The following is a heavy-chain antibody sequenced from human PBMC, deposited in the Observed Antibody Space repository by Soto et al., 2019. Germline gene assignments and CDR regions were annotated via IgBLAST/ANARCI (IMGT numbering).Heavy chain of an antibody. CDR3: VRGEGGWETY. D-gene: IGHD6-19*01. Sequence: GGSLRLSCAASGFTFSSYWMHWVRQAPGKGLVRVSRINSDGSSTTYADSVKGRFTISRDNAKNTLYLQMNSLRAEDTAVYYCVRGEGGWETYWGQGTLVTVSS. CDR1: GFTFSSYW. J-gene: IGHJ4*02. V-gene: IGHV3-74*01. CDR2: INSDGSST.